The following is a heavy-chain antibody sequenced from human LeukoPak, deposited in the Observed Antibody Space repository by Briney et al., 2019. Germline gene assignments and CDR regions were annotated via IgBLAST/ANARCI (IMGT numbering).Heavy chain of an antibody. Sequence: GGSLRLSCAASGFTFSSYSMNWVRQAPGKGLEWVSYISSSSSTIYYADSVKGRFTISRDNAKNSLYLQMNSLRAEDTAVYYCARWGQFMITPPIDWGQGTLVTVSS. V-gene: IGHV3-48*01. CDR1: GFTFSSYS. J-gene: IGHJ4*02. CDR2: ISSSSSTI. CDR3: ARWGQFMITPPID. D-gene: IGHD3-16*01.